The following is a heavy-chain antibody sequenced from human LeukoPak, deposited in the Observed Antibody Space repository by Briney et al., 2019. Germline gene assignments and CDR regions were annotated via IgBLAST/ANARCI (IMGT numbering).Heavy chain of an antibody. CDR1: GFAFSTYA. D-gene: IGHD3-10*01. J-gene: IGHJ6*02. V-gene: IGHV3-23*01. CDR3: AKDLNYGLDV. CDR2: LSGRGEKT. Sequence: GGSLRLSCAASGFAFSTYAMSWVRQAPGKGLEWVSALSGRGEKTLYADSVRGRFSISRDNSKNTLYLQMKSLRAEDTAVYYCAKDLNYGLDVWGQGTTVTVFS.